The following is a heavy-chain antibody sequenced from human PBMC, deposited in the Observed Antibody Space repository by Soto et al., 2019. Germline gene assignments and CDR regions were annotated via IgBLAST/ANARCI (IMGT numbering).Heavy chain of an antibody. D-gene: IGHD5-18*01. CDR3: ASTPTGYGTTFFDS. V-gene: IGHV4-59*08. CDR2: IYYSGRT. CDR1: GASITSHF. J-gene: IGHJ5*01. Sequence: TSETLSLTCTVSGASITSHFWTWIRQPPGKGLEWIGNIYYSGRTNYNASLTGRVTVSLDTSKSQFSLELSSVTAADTAVYFCASTPTGYGTTFFDSWGQGTPVTVSS.